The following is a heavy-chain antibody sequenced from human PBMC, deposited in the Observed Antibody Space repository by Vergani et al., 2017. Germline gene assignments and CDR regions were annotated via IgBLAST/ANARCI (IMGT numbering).Heavy chain of an antibody. D-gene: IGHD3-9*01. J-gene: IGHJ6*02. CDR3: ARGPILTGYYMFYYYYGMDV. CDR1: GYTFTGYY. Sequence: QVQLVQSGAEVKKPGASVKVSCKASGYTFTGYYMHWVRQAPGQGLEWMGWINPNSGGTNYAQKFQGRVTMTRNTSISTAYMELSSLRSEDTAVYYCARGPILTGYYMFYYYYGMDVWGQGTTVTVSS. V-gene: IGHV1-2*02. CDR2: INPNSGGT.